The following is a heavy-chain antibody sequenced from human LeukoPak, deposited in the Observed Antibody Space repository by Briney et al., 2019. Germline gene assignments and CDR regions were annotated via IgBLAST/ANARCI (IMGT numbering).Heavy chain of an antibody. D-gene: IGHD5-18*01. V-gene: IGHV3-23*01. J-gene: IGHJ4*02. CDR3: AKVGTGYLGSPVYYFDY. CDR1: GFTFSSYA. CDR2: ISGSGGST. Sequence: GGSLRLSCAASGFTFSSYAMSWVRQAPGKGLEWVSAISGSGGSTYYADSVKGRFTISRDNSKNTLYLQMNSLRAEDTALYYCAKVGTGYLGSPVYYFDYWGQGTLVTVSS.